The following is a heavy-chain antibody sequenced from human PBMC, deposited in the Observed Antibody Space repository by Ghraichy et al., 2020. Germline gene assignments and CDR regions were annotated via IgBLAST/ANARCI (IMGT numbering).Heavy chain of an antibody. J-gene: IGHJ4*02. D-gene: IGHD3-10*01. CDR2: LTASGDKT. V-gene: IGHV3-23*01. CDR3: ASRGPERAFDY. Sequence: GGSLRLSCVASGFTFSTYVMGWVRQAPGKGLEWVSTLTASGDKTAYADSVKGRFTISRDNSKNTLYLQMNSLRAEDTAVYYCASRGPERAFDYWGQGTLVPVSS. CDR1: GFTFSTYV.